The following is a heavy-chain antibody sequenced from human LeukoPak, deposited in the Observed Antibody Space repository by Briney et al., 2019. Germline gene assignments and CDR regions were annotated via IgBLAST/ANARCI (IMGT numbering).Heavy chain of an antibody. D-gene: IGHD2-15*01. CDR3: ARDRGYCSGGSCYTYYFDY. Sequence: GGSLRLSCAASGFTFSSYCMNWVRQAPGKGLEWISYISLSSGTIYDADSVKGRFTISRDNAKNSLYLQMNSLRDEDTAVYYCARDRGYCSGGSCYTYYFDYWGQGTLVTVSS. V-gene: IGHV3-48*02. CDR2: ISLSSGTI. J-gene: IGHJ4*02. CDR1: GFTFSSYC.